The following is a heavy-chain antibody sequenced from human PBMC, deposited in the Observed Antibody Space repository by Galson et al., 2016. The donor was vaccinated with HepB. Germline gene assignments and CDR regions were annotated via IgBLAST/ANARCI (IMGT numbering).Heavy chain of an antibody. Sequence: SLRLSCAGSGLTFSNYWMNWVRQTPGKGLEWVGFIRSKFFGATKQYAASVKGRFTISRDDDRAIVYLEMSSLQIDDAGMYFCARNYYDSSVPTSWGQGTPVAVSS. V-gene: IGHV3-49*04. CDR1: GLTFSNYW. CDR2: IRSKFFGATK. CDR3: ARNYYDSSVPTS. J-gene: IGHJ5*02. D-gene: IGHD3-22*01.